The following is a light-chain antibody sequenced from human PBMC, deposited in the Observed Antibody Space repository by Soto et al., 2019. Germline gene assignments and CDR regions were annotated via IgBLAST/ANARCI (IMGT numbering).Light chain of an antibody. V-gene: IGKV1-39*01. CDR2: SAS. J-gene: IGKJ4*01. CDR1: QSISTS. Sequence: DLQMTQSPSSLSASLGDRVTLTCRASQSISTSLNWYQQTPGKAPKLLIYSASSLHSGVPSRFSGSGSGTDFTLTISGLQREDFATYYCQQSFTSPLTFGGGTKVEIK. CDR3: QQSFTSPLT.